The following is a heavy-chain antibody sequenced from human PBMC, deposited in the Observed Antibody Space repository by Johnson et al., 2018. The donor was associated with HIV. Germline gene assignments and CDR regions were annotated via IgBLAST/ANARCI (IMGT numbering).Heavy chain of an antibody. CDR3: ARGGPIAVETTGAFDI. CDR2: ITGSGDKT. J-gene: IGHJ3*02. Sequence: VQLVESGGGLVQPGGSLRLSCAASGFTFSNFWMSWVRQAPGKGLEWVSTITGSGDKTWYADSVKGRFTISRDNSNNTVFLQMNSLRAEDTAVYYCARGGPIAVETTGAFDIWGQGTMVTVSS. CDR1: GFTFSNFW. D-gene: IGHD6-19*01. V-gene: IGHV3-23*04.